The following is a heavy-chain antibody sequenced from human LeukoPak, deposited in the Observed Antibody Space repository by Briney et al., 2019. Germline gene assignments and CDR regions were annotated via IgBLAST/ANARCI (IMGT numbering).Heavy chain of an antibody. D-gene: IGHD3-10*02. Sequence: GGSLRLSCAASGFTFSSSATSWVRQAPGKGLEWVSGISDSSDSTFYADSVKGRFTISRDKSENTLYLQMNSLRAEDTAVYYCAKEGRCWSMGYWGHGTLVTVSS. CDR2: ISDSSDST. V-gene: IGHV3-23*01. CDR1: GFTFSSSA. CDR3: AKEGRCWSMGY. J-gene: IGHJ4*01.